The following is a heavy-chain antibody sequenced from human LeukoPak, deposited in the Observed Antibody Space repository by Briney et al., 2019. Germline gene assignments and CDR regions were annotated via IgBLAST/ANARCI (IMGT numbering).Heavy chain of an antibody. V-gene: IGHV1-2*02. CDR1: GYTFTGYY. CDR2: INPNSGGT. D-gene: IGHD3-9*01. Sequence: ASVKVSCKASGYTFTGYYMHWVRQAPGQGLEWMGWINPNSGGTNYAQKFQGRVTMTRDTSISTAYMELSRLRSDDTAVYYCATEYYDILTGYQIDYWGQGTLVTVSS. J-gene: IGHJ4*02. CDR3: ATEYYDILTGYQIDY.